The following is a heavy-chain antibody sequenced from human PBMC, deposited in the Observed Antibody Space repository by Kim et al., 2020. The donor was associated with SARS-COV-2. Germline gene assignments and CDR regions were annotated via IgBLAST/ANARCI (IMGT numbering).Heavy chain of an antibody. CDR3: AKKRGYSSSWEDFDY. V-gene: IGHV3-23*01. J-gene: IGHJ4*02. D-gene: IGHD6-13*01. Sequence: DSRKGRFTNSRNTSTNTLYLPMNSLGAEDTAVYYCAKKRGYSSSWEDFDYWGQGTLVTVSS.